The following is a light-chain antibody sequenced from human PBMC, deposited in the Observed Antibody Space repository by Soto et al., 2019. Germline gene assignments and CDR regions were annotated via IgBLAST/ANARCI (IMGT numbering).Light chain of an antibody. Sequence: DIQMTQSPSSLSASVGDRVTITCQASQDISNYLNWYQQKPGKAPKLLIYDASTLETGVPSRFSGSGSGTDFTFTISNLQPEDIATYYCQQNDNLPSTFGQGTKLEIK. V-gene: IGKV1-33*01. CDR2: DAS. J-gene: IGKJ2*01. CDR1: QDISNY. CDR3: QQNDNLPST.